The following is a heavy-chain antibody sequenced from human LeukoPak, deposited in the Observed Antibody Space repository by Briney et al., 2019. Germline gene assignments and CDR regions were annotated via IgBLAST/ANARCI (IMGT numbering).Heavy chain of an antibody. CDR1: GGTFSSYA. Sequence: SMKVSCKASGGTFSSYAISWVRQAPGQGLEWMGGIIPIFGTANYAQKFQGRVTITTDESTSTAYMELSSLRSEDTAVYYCARNTYSGSPSWGQGTLVTVSS. J-gene: IGHJ5*02. V-gene: IGHV1-69*05. CDR2: IIPIFGTA. D-gene: IGHD1-26*01. CDR3: ARNTYSGSPS.